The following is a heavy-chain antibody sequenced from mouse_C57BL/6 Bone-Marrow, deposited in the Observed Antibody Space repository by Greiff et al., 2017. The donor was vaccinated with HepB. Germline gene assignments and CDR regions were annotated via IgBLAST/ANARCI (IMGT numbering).Heavy chain of an antibody. J-gene: IGHJ2*01. CDR1: GYSFTDYN. CDR3: ARRDLLLRYFDY. V-gene: IGHV1-39*01. D-gene: IGHD1-1*01. Sequence: QLQESGPELVKPGASVKISCKASGYSFTDYNMTWVKQSNGKSLEWIGVINPNYGTTSYNQKFKGKATLTVDQASSTAYMQLNSLTSEDSAVYYCARRDLLLRYFDYWGQGTTLTVSS. CDR2: INPNYGTT.